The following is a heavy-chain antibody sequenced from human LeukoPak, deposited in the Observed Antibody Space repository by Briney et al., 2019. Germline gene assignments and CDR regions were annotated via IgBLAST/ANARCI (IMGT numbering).Heavy chain of an antibody. V-gene: IGHV1-69*05. J-gene: IGHJ4*02. CDR3: AGASKAARPHFDY. CDR2: IIPIFGTA. Sequence: GASVKVSCKASGGTFISYAISWVRQAPGQGLEWMGRIIPIFGTANYAQKFQGRVTITTDESTSTAYMELSSLRSEDTAVYYCAGASKAARPHFDYWGQGTLVTVSS. CDR1: GGTFISYA. D-gene: IGHD6-6*01.